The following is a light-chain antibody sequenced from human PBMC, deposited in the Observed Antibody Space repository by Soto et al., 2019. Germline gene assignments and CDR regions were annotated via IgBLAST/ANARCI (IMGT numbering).Light chain of an antibody. V-gene: IGKV3-20*01. CDR1: QSVSSSY. Sequence: EILLTQSPGTLSLSPGQRATLSCRASQSVSSSYLAWYEQKPGQAPRLLIYGASSRATGIPDRCSGSGSGTDFSLTISRLEPEDFAVYYCQQYDTSPPYTFGQGTKLEMK. J-gene: IGKJ2*01. CDR2: GAS. CDR3: QQYDTSPPYT.